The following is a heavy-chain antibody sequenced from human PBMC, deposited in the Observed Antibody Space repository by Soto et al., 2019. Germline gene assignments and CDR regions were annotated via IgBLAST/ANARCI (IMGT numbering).Heavy chain of an antibody. Sequence: VQLVQSGAEVKKPGSSLKVSCSISGGTITDYLISWLRQAPGQGLEWMGGIIPVSGTTYFAQKFQDRVTITADDSTKTAYMELSSLRSADTAVYYWARGGRSTVTLDYWGQGTLVTVSS. CDR3: ARGGRSTVTLDY. J-gene: IGHJ4*02. CDR2: IIPVSGTT. D-gene: IGHD4-17*01. V-gene: IGHV1-69*01. CDR1: GGTITDYL.